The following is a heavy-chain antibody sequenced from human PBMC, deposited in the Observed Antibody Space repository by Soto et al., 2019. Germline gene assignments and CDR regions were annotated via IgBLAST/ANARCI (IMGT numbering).Heavy chain of an antibody. Sequence: VGTLRLSCAASGIPFIADAMSWVRPAPGKGLEWVSAISGSVATTYYADSVKGRFTISRDTSKNTMYLQMNSRRAEDTALYSCAKAFSSTWYNYFDYWDQGSLVTVSS. CDR3: AKAFSSTWYNYFDY. J-gene: IGHJ4*02. CDR1: GIPFIADA. V-gene: IGHV3-23*01. CDR2: ISGSVATT. D-gene: IGHD6-13*01.